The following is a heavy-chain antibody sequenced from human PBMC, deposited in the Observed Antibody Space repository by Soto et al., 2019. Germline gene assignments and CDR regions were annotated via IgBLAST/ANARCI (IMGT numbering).Heavy chain of an antibody. V-gene: IGHV1-24*01. CDR1: GYTLTELS. J-gene: IGHJ4*02. Sequence: VASVKVSCKVSGYTLTELSMHWVRQAPGKGLEWMGGFDPEDGETIYAQKFQGRVTMTEDTSTDTAYMELSSLRSEDTAVYYCATSYPILPGYRDLDFDYCGQGPLVTVYS. CDR3: ATSYPILPGYRDLDFDY. CDR2: FDPEDGET. D-gene: IGHD3-9*01.